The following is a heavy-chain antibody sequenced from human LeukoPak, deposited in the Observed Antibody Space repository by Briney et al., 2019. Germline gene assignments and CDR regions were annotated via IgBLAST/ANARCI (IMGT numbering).Heavy chain of an antibody. V-gene: IGHV1-2*06. Sequence: GASVKVSCKASGGTFSRYAVSWGRQAPGRGLELVGRIDPNTGDTIYAQNFQGRVTVTSATSISTAYMELSRLTSDDTAVYFCARLGLHGSGTYYFFDYWGQGTLVTDSS. J-gene: IGHJ4*02. CDR3: ARLGLHGSGTYYFFDY. D-gene: IGHD3-10*01. CDR2: IDPNTGDT. CDR1: GGTFSRYA.